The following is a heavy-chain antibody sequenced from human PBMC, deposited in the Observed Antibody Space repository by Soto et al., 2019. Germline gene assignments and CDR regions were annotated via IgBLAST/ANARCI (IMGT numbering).Heavy chain of an antibody. V-gene: IGHV3-30*03. CDR1: GFTFSSYG. Sequence: QVQLVESGGGVVQPGRSLRLSCAASGFTFSSYGMHWVRQAPGKGLEWVAVISYDGSNKYYADSVKGRFTISRDNSKNTLYLQMNSLSAEDTAVYYCASDYGMDVWGQGTTVTVSS. CDR2: ISYDGSNK. J-gene: IGHJ6*02. CDR3: ASDYGMDV.